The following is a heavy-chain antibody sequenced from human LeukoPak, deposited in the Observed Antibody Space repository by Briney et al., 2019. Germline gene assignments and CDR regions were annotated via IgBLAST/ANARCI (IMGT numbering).Heavy chain of an antibody. Sequence: GESLKVSCKGSGYSFTSYWIGWVRQMPGKGLEWMGIIYPGDSDTRYSPSFQGQVTISADKSISTAYLQWSSLKASDTAMYYCARPREMATIMDAFDIWGQGTMVTVSS. D-gene: IGHD5-24*01. CDR3: ARPREMATIMDAFDI. CDR2: IYPGDSDT. V-gene: IGHV5-51*01. J-gene: IGHJ3*02. CDR1: GYSFTSYW.